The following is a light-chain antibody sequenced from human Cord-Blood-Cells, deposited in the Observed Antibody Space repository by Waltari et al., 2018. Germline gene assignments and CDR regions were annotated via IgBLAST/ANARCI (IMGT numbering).Light chain of an antibody. CDR3: CSYAGSSTLV. Sequence: QSALTQPASVSGSPGQSITISCTGTSSDVGSYNLVSWYQQHPGKAPKLMIYEGSKRPSGVSNRVSGAKSGNTASLTICWLQAEDGADYYCCSYAGSSTLVFGGGTKRTAL. CDR1: SSDVGSYNL. V-gene: IGLV2-23*01. CDR2: EGS. J-gene: IGLJ3*02.